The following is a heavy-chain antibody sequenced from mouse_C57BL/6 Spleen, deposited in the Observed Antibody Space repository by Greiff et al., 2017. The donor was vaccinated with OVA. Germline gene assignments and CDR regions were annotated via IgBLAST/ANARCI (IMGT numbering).Heavy chain of an antibody. V-gene: IGHV1-18*01. D-gene: IGHD2-2*01. CDR2: INPNNGGT. CDR1: GYTFTDYN. Sequence: EVQLQQSGPELVKPGASVKIPCKASGYTFTDYNMDWVKQSHGKSLEWIGDINPNNGGTIYNQKFKGKATLTVDKSSSTAYMELRSLTSEDTAVYYCASRGRGGYPWFAYWGQGTLVTVSA. J-gene: IGHJ3*01. CDR3: ASRGRGGYPWFAY.